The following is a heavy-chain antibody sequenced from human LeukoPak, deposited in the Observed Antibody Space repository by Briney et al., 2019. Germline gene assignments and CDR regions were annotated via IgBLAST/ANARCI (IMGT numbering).Heavy chain of an antibody. D-gene: IGHD6-13*01. V-gene: IGHV1-3*01. Sequence: GASVKVSCKASGYTFTSYSAHWVRQAPGQRLEWMGWINAGNGNTKYSQKFQGRVTITRDTSANTAYMELSSLTSEDTAVYHCARGAAEGLDYWGQGILVTVSS. CDR1: GYTFTSYS. CDR3: ARGAAEGLDY. CDR2: INAGNGNT. J-gene: IGHJ4*02.